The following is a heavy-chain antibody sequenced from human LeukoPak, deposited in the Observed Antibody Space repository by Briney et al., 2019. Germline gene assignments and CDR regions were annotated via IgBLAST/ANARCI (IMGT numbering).Heavy chain of an antibody. V-gene: IGHV3-23*01. D-gene: IGHD2-2*01. CDR1: GFTFSSYA. J-gene: IGHJ4*02. CDR3: AKDRSTSWYFDY. CDR2: ISGSGGST. Sequence: GGSLRLSCAASGFTFSSYAMTWVRQAPGKGLEWVSAISGSGGSTYYADSVKGRFTISRDNSKNTLYLQMNTLRAEDTAIYYCAKDRSTSWYFDYWGQGTLVTVSS.